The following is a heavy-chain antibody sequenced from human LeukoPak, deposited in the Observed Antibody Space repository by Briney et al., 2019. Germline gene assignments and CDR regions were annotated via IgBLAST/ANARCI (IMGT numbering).Heavy chain of an antibody. V-gene: IGHV3-21*01. J-gene: IGHJ4*02. Sequence: GGSLRLSCAASGFTFSSYSMNWVRQAPGKELEWVAFISTSSSYIHNADSVKGRFTISRDNAENSLYLQMNSLRAEDTAVYYCARDPGAYSSSPIDYWGQGTLVTVSS. CDR2: ISTSSSYI. D-gene: IGHD6-6*01. CDR3: ARDPGAYSSSPIDY. CDR1: GFTFSSYS.